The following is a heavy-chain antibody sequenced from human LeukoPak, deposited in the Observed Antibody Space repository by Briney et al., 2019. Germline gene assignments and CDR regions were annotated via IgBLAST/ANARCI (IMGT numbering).Heavy chain of an antibody. V-gene: IGHV4-34*01. D-gene: IGHD6-19*01. Sequence: SETLSLTCAVYGGSFSGYYRSWIRQPPGKGLEWIGEINHSGSTNYNPSLKSRVTISVDTSKNQFSLKLSSVTAADTAVYYCARHSSLIAVAGEFDYWGQGTLVTVSS. J-gene: IGHJ4*02. CDR3: ARHSSLIAVAGEFDY. CDR2: INHSGST. CDR1: GGSFSGYY.